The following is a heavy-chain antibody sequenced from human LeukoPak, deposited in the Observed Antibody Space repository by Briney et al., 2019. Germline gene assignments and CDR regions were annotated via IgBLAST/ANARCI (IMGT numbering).Heavy chain of an antibody. V-gene: IGHV1-8*01. CDR3: ARGVAHYYYYGMDV. J-gene: IGHJ6*02. CDR1: GYTFTSYD. Sequence: GASVKVSCKASGYTFTSYDINWVRQATGQGLEWMGWMNPNSGNTGYAQKFRGRVTMTRNTSISTAYMELSSLRSEDTAVYYCARGVAHYYYYGMDVGGQGTPVTVSS. CDR2: MNPNSGNT. D-gene: IGHD5-12*01.